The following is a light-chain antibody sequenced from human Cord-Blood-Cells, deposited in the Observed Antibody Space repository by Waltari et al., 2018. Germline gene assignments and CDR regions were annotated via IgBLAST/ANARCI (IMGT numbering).Light chain of an antibody. J-gene: IGKJ1*01. CDR2: AAS. CDR1: QGISSY. Sequence: AIRMTQSPSSFSASTGDRVTITCRASQGISSYLAWYQQKPGKAPKLLIYAASTLQSGVPSSFSGSGSGTDFTRTISCLQSEDFATYYCQQYYSYPPTFGQGTKVEIK. V-gene: IGKV1-8*01. CDR3: QQYYSYPPT.